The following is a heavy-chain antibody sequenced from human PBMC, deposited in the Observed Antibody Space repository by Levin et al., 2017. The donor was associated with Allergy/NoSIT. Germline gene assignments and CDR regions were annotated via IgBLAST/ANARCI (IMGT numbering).Heavy chain of an antibody. CDR1: GASISSYY. Sequence: SQTLSLTCTVSGASISSYYWSWIRQPPGKGLEWIGYIYYSGSTNYNPSLKSRVTMAVDTSKNQFSLKLSSVTAADTAVYYCARAENWGPSFDYWGQGTLVTVSS. CDR2: IYYSGST. V-gene: IGHV4-59*01. J-gene: IGHJ4*02. D-gene: IGHD7-27*01. CDR3: ARAENWGPSFDY.